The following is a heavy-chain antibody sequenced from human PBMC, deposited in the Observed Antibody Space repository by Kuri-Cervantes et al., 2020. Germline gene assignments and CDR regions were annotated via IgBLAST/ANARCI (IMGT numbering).Heavy chain of an antibody. CDR1: GGSVSSGSYY. D-gene: IGHD3-3*01. J-gene: IGHJ5*02. Sequence: SETLSLTCTVSGGSVSSGSYYWSWIRQPPGKGLERIGYIYHSGSTYYNPSLKSRVTISVDRSKNQFSLKLSSVTAADTSVYYCARTFWSGYSNWFDPWGQGTLVTVSS. CDR2: IYHSGST. V-gene: IGHV4-30-2*01. CDR3: ARTFWSGYSNWFDP.